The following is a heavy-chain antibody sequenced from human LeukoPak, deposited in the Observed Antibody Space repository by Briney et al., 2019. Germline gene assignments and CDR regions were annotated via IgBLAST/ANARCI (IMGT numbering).Heavy chain of an antibody. D-gene: IGHD6-13*01. CDR2: IYYSGST. CDR3: AREGPIAAVPY. J-gene: IGHJ4*02. CDR1: GGSISSYY. V-gene: IGHV4-59*12. Sequence: PSETLSLTCTVSGGSISSYYWSWIRQPPGKGLEWIGYIYYSGSTNYNPSLKSRVTISVDTSKNQFSLKLSSVTAADTAVYYCAREGPIAAVPYWGQGTLATVSS.